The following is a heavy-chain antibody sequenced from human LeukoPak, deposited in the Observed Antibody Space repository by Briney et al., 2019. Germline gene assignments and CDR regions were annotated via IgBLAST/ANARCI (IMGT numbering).Heavy chain of an antibody. CDR1: RFTVSSNY. CDR3: ARVRHYCSGGSCYSFDY. CDR2: IYSGGST. D-gene: IGHD2-15*01. V-gene: IGHV3-53*04. Sequence: GGSLRLSCAASRFTVSSNYMSWVRQAPGKGLEWVSVIYSGGSTYYADSVKGRFTISRHNSKNTLYLQMNSLRAEDTAVYYCARVRHYCSGGSCYSFDYWGQGTLVTVSS. J-gene: IGHJ4*02.